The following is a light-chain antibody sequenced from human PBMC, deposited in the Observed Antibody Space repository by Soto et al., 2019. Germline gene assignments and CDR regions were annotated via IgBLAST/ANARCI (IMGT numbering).Light chain of an antibody. J-gene: IGKJ3*01. CDR3: QQYGSSPPIT. CDR2: GAS. CDR1: QSVSSSY. Sequence: EIVLTQSPGTRSLSPGERATLSCRASQSVSSSYLAWYQQKPGQAPRLLIYGASSRATGIPDRFSGSGSGTDFNLTISRLEPEDFAVYYCQQYGSSPPITFGPGTKVDIK. V-gene: IGKV3-20*01.